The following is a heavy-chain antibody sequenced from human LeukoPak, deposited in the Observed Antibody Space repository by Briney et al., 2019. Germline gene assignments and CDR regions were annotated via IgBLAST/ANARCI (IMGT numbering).Heavy chain of an antibody. D-gene: IGHD3-10*01. CDR2: ISGSGGST. CDR3: AKDGYGSGSYYLTDY. V-gene: IGHV3-23*01. J-gene: IGHJ4*02. Sequence: GGSLRLSCAASGFTFSSYWMGWVRQAPGKGLEWVSAISGSGGSTYYADSVKGRFTISRDNSKNTLYLQMNSLRAEDTAVYYCAKDGYGSGSYYLTDYWGQGTLVTVSS. CDR1: GFTFSSYW.